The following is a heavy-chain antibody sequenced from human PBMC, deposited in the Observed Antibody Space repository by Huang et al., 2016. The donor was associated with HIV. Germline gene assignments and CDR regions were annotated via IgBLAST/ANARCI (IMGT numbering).Heavy chain of an antibody. CDR2: NIPIFGKA. CDR3: ARARGYYDSSVSYYFDY. J-gene: IGHJ4*02. CDR1: GGTFSSYA. Sequence: QVQLVQSGAEVKKPGSSVKVSCKASGGTFSSYAISWVRQAPGQGLEWVGGNIPIFGKANDAQKFQGRVTITADESTSTAYMELSSLRSEDTAVYYCARARGYYDSSVSYYFDYWGQGTLVTVSS. D-gene: IGHD3-22*01. V-gene: IGHV1-69*13.